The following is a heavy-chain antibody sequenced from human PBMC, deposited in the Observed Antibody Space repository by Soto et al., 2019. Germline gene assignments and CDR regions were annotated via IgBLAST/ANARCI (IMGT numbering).Heavy chain of an antibody. J-gene: IGHJ4*02. CDR3: ARDTVGWGGSYSEYFDY. V-gene: IGHV1-18*01. Sequence: QVQLVQSGAEVKKPGASVKVSCKASGYTFTSYGISWVRQAPGHGLEWMGWISAYNGNTNYAQKLQGRVTMTTDTSTSTAYMELRSLRSDDTAVYYCARDTVGWGGSYSEYFDYWGQGTLVTVSS. CDR2: ISAYNGNT. D-gene: IGHD1-26*01. CDR1: GYTFTSYG.